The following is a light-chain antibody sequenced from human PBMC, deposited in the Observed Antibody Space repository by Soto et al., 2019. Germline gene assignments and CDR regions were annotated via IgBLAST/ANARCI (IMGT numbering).Light chain of an antibody. J-gene: IGKJ4*01. CDR1: QSVSSY. Sequence: EIVLTQSPATLSLSPGERATLSCRASQSVSSYLAWYQQKPGQAPRLLIYDTSNRATGIPARFSGSGSGTDFTLTISSLDPEDFAVYYCLQRRNWPLTFGGGTKVEIK. CDR2: DTS. CDR3: LQRRNWPLT. V-gene: IGKV3-11*01.